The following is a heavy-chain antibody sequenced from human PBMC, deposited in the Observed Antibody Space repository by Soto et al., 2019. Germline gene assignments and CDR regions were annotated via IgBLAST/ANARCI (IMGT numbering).Heavy chain of an antibody. D-gene: IGHD5-12*01. CDR3: ARDSSIGSTFSGNDAIDS. J-gene: IGHJ5*01. V-gene: IGHV1-69*08. Sequence: QVQLVQSGAEVKKPGSSVKVSCKASGGAFTNDIITWVRQAPGQGLEWMGRIIPLLGITNYAHKFQGRVTITADTSTSTASMVLNNLVTEHTDSYHCARDSSIGSTFSGNDAIDSWAHGTLVTVS. CDR2: IIPLLGIT. CDR1: GGAFTNDI.